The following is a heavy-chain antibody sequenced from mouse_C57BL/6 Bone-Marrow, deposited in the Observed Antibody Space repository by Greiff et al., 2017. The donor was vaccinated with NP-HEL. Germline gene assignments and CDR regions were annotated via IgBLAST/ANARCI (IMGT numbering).Heavy chain of an antibody. D-gene: IGHD1-1*01. CDR1: GYTFTSYW. CDR3: ARLLLFDY. J-gene: IGHJ2*01. V-gene: IGHV1-59*01. CDR2: IDPSDSYT. Sequence: QVQLQQPGAELVRPGTSVKLSCKASGYTFTSYWMHWVKQRPGQGLEWIGVIDPSDSYTNYNQKFKGKATLTVDTSSSTAYMQLSSLTSEDSAVYYCARLLLFDYWGQGTTLTVSS.